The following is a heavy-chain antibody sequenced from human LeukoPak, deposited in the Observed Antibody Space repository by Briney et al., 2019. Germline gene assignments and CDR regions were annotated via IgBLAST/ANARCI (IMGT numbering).Heavy chain of an antibody. CDR2: IRGSGGST. Sequence: PGGSLRLSCAASGFTFSSYAMSWVRQAPGKGLEWVSAIRGSGGSTYYADSVKGRFTISRDNTKNTLYLQINSLRAEDTAVYYCAKDLSQGPNGGWELLSAFDYWGQGTLVTVSS. J-gene: IGHJ4*02. V-gene: IGHV3-23*01. D-gene: IGHD1-26*01. CDR1: GFTFSSYA. CDR3: AKDLSQGPNGGWELLSAFDY.